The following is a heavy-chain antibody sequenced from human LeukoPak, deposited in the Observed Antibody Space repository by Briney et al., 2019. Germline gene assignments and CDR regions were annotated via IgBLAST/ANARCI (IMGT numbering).Heavy chain of an antibody. J-gene: IGHJ3*02. CDR3: ARKTLHAFDI. CDR2: ISSTSYYI. V-gene: IGHV3-21*06. CDR1: GFTFSTYS. Sequence: GGSLRLSCAASGFTFSTYSMSWVRQAPGKGLEWVSSISSTSYYIYYADSVEGRFTISRDNAKNSLYLQMNSLRAEDTAVYYCARKTLHAFDIWGQGTMVTVSS.